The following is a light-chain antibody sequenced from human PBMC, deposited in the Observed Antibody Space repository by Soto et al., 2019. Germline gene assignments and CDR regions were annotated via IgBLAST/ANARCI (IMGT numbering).Light chain of an antibody. CDR3: QQFCNLTYT. CDR1: QTILYRPNSQNC. V-gene: IGKV4-1*01. Sequence: DIVMTQSPDALAGSLGERATINCKSSQTILYRPNSQNCLAWFQQRPGQSPKLLIVWPSARESGVPNRFSGSGAGTNVHLTITSLQAEDVAVYYLQQFCNLTYTFGQGTQLDI. J-gene: IGKJ2*01. CDR2: WPS.